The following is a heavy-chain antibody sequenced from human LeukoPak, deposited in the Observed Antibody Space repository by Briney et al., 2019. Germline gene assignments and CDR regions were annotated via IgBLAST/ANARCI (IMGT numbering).Heavy chain of an antibody. CDR3: ARGRMQQLVPEYYFDC. Sequence: ASVKVSCKASGYTFTSYGISWVRQAPGQGLEWMGWISAYNGNTNYAQKLQGRVTMTTDTSTSTAYMELRSLRSDDTAVYYCARGRMQQLVPEYYFDCWGQGTLVTVSS. D-gene: IGHD6-13*01. CDR1: GYTFTSYG. J-gene: IGHJ4*02. CDR2: ISAYNGNT. V-gene: IGHV1-18*01.